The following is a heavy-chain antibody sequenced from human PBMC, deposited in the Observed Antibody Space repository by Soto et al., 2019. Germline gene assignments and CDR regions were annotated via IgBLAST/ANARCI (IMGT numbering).Heavy chain of an antibody. V-gene: IGHV2-5*02. D-gene: IGHD3-3*01. J-gene: IGHJ5*02. CDR1: GFSLSTSGVG. CDR2: IYWDDDK. CDR3: AHMPNVLRFLEWLPGNNWFDP. Sequence: QITLKESGPTLVNPTQTLTLTCTFSGFSLSTSGVGVGWIRQPPGKALEWLALIYWDDDKRYSPSLKSRLTITKDTSKNQVVLTMTNMDPVDTATYYCAHMPNVLRFLEWLPGNNWFDPWGQGTLVTVSS.